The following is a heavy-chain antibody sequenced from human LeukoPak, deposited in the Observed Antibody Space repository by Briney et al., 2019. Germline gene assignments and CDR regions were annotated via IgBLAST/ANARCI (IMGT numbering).Heavy chain of an antibody. CDR2: IIPILGTA. Sequence: ASVKVSCKASGGTFSSYIITWVRLAPGQGLEWMGGIIPILGTANYAQKFQGRVTITADESTSTAYMELSSLRSEDTAVYFCARTGYHYNSYGYYFLDYWGQGTLVTVSS. J-gene: IGHJ4*02. D-gene: IGHD3-22*01. V-gene: IGHV1-69*16. CDR1: GGTFSSYI. CDR3: ARTGYHYNSYGYYFLDY.